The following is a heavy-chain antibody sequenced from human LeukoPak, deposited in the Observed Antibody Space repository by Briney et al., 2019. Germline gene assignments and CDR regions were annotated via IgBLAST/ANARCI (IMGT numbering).Heavy chain of an antibody. CDR1: GFTFRSYN. CDR3: AKVYGGRFDY. Sequence: GGSLRLSCAASGFTFRSYNLNWVRQAPGKGLEWVSSIRSRSTYTYYADSVKGRFTISRDNSKNTLYLQMNSLRAEDTAVYYCAKVYGGRFDYWGQGTLVTVSS. D-gene: IGHD4-23*01. J-gene: IGHJ4*02. CDR2: IRSRSTYT. V-gene: IGHV3-21*04.